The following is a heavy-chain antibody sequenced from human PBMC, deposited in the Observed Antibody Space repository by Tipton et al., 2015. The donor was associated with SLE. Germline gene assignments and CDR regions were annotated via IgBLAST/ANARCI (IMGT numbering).Heavy chain of an antibody. J-gene: IGHJ3*02. CDR1: GGTFSSYA. V-gene: IGHV1-8*02. CDR3: ARGLGNTGAFDI. Sequence: QLVQSGAEVKKPGSSVKVSCKASGGTFSSYAISWVRQATGQGLEWMGWMNPNSGNTGYAQKFQGRVTMTRNTSISTAYTELSSLRSEDTAVYYCARGLGNTGAFDIWGQGTMVTVSS. CDR2: MNPNSGNT. D-gene: IGHD1/OR15-1a*01.